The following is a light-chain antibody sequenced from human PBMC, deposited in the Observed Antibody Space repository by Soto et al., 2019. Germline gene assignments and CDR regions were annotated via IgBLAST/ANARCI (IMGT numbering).Light chain of an antibody. Sequence: EIVMTQSPATLSVSPGERVTLSCRASQSVSSNLGWYQHKPGQAPRLLIYGTSTRATGIPARFSGSGSGTEFTLTISSLQSEDFAVYYCQQYNNWPPTFGQGTRLEI. J-gene: IGKJ5*01. CDR1: QSVSSN. CDR3: QQYNNWPPT. CDR2: GTS. V-gene: IGKV3-15*01.